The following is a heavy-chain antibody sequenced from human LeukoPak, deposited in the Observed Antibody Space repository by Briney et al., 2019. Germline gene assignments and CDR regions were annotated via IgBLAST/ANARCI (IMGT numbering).Heavy chain of an antibody. D-gene: IGHD4/OR15-4a*01. CDR2: IYHSGST. Sequence: PSGTLSLPCAVSSDSIRSNNWWSWVRQPPGKGLEWIGEIYHSGSTNYNPSLKSQVTISADTSKNQLSLKLSSVTAADTAVYYCVRVPFAFYGMEVWGKGTTVSVSS. V-gene: IGHV4-4*02. CDR3: VRVPFAFYGMEV. J-gene: IGHJ6*04. CDR1: SDSIRSNNW.